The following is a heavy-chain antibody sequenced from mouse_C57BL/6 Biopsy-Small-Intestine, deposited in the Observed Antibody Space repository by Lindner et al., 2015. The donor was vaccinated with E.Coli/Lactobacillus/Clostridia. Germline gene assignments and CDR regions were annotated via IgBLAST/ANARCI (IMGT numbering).Heavy chain of an antibody. Sequence: VQLQESGAELARPGASVKLSCKASGYTFTDYNIHWVKQSHGRSLEWIGYVNPNNGGTSYNQKFKVKATLTVNKSSSTAYMELRSLTSEDSAVYYCARGGPYYSNYEAWLAYWGQGTLVTVSA. CDR1: GYTFTDYN. J-gene: IGHJ3*01. D-gene: IGHD2-5*01. CDR3: ARGGPYYSNYEAWLAY. CDR2: VNPNNGGT. V-gene: IGHV1-22*01.